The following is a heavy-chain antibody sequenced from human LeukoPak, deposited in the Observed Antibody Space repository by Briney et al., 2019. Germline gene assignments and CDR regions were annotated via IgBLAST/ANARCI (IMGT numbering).Heavy chain of an antibody. J-gene: IGHJ4*02. CDR3: ARGPRGSYPY. CDR1: GGSISSSSYY. V-gene: IGHV4-39*01. CDR2: IYYSGST. D-gene: IGHD1-26*01. Sequence: SETLSLTCTVSGGSISSSSYYWGWIRQPPGKGLEWIGSIYYSGSTYYNPSLKSRVTISVDTSKNQFSLKLSSVTAADTAVYYCARGPRGSYPYWGQGTLVTVSS.